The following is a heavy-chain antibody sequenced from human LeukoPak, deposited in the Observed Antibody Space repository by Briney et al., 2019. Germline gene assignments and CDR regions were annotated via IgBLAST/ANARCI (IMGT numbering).Heavy chain of an antibody. CDR1: GESFSGYY. CDR3: HYYGSGSYYNVRDY. V-gene: IGHV4-34*01. D-gene: IGHD3-10*01. CDR2: INHSGST. Sequence: PSETLSLTCAVYGESFSGYYWSWIRQPPGKGLEWIGEINHSGSTNYNPSLKSRVTISVDTSKNQSSLKLSSVTAADTAVYYCHYYGSGSYYNVRDYWGQGTLVTVSS. J-gene: IGHJ4*02.